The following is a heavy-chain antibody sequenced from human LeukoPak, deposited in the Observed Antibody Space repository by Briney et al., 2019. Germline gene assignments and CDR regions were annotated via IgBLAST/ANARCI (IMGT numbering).Heavy chain of an antibody. J-gene: IGHJ4*02. CDR3: ARVGALGALSLYLDY. V-gene: IGHV4-59*01. Sequence: SETLSLTCTVSGGSISSYYWSWIRQPPGKGLEWIGYIYYSGSTNYNPSLKSRVTISVDTSKNQFSLKLSSVTAADTAVYYCARVGALGALSLYLDYWGQGTLVTVSS. CDR2: IYYSGST. CDR1: GGSISSYY. D-gene: IGHD3-16*02.